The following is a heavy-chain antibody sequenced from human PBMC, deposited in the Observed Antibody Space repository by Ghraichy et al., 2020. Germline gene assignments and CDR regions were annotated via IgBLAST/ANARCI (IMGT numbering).Heavy chain of an antibody. CDR1: GFTFSSYS. V-gene: IGHV3-48*02. D-gene: IGHD3-10*01. Sequence: GGSLRLSCAASGFTFSSYSMNWVRQAPGKGLEWVSYISSSSSTIYYADSVKGRFTISRDNAKNSLYLQMNSLRDEDTAVYYCASHNSGSYYKEDYWGQGTLVTVSS. CDR2: ISSSSSTI. J-gene: IGHJ4*02. CDR3: ASHNSGSYYKEDY.